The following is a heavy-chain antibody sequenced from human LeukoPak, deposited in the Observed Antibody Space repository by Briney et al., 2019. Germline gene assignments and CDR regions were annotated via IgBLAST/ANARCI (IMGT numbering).Heavy chain of an antibody. J-gene: IGHJ4*02. CDR2: IIPILGIA. CDR1: GGTFSSYA. D-gene: IGHD3-22*01. Sequence: ASVKVSCKASGGTFSSYAISWVRQAPGQGLEWMGRIIPILGIANYAQKFRGRVTITAHKSTSTAYMELSSLRSEDTAVYYCAREGGYYDSSGYYSVYWGQGTLVTVSS. CDR3: AREGGYYDSSGYYSVY. V-gene: IGHV1-69*04.